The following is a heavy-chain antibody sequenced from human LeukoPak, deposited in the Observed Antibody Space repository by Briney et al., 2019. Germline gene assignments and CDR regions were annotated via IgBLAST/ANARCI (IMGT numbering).Heavy chain of an antibody. J-gene: IGHJ4*02. Sequence: GSLRLSCATSGFIFSSYGMHWVRQVPDKGLEWVAVISDDGSNKYYADSVKGRFIISRDNSKNTLYLQMNSLRAGDTAVYYCAKGGDGSGYYGGPDYWGQGTLVTVSS. CDR1: GFIFSSYG. CDR2: ISDDGSNK. D-gene: IGHD3-22*01. CDR3: AKGGDGSGYYGGPDY. V-gene: IGHV3-30*18.